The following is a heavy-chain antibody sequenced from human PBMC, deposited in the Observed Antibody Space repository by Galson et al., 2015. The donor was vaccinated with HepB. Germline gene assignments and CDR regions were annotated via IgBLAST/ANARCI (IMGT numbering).Heavy chain of an antibody. D-gene: IGHD6-19*01. Sequence: SLRLSCAASGFTXXXSAIHXXXQAXXXGLXXXGRIRXXXSGHATAYAASLKGRFTISRDDSKNTAYLHMNSLKTEDTAVYYCARLGDLSGYSSLWGQGTLVTVSS. CDR3: ARLGDLSGYSSL. CDR1: GFTXXXSA. V-gene: IGHV3-73*01. J-gene: IGHJ4*02. CDR2: IRXXXSGHAT.